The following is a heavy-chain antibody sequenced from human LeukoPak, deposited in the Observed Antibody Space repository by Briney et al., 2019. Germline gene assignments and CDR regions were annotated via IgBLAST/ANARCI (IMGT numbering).Heavy chain of an antibody. CDR1: GYTLTELS. Sequence: VKVSCKVPGYTLTELSMHWVRQAPGEGLEWMGGFDPEDGETIYAQKFQGRVTMTEDTSTDTAYMELSSLRSEDTAVYYCATGLQVGIGYYFDYWGQGTLVTVSS. CDR3: ATGLQVGIGYYFDY. CDR2: FDPEDGET. V-gene: IGHV1-24*01. J-gene: IGHJ4*02. D-gene: IGHD6-13*01.